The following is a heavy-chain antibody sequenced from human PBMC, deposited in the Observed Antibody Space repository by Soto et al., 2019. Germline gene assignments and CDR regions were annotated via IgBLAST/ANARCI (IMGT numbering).Heavy chain of an antibody. J-gene: IGHJ4*02. CDR1: EFTFSSYA. CDR3: AKDPFGTSGYYRF. V-gene: IGHV3-23*01. Sequence: GGSLRLSCATSEFTFSSYAMSWVRQAPGKGLEWVSAISGSGGNTYYADSVKGRFTTSRDNSKNTLYLQMNSLSAEDTAVYYCAKDPFGTSGYYRFGGLGTLVTVSS. CDR2: ISGSGGNT. D-gene: IGHD3-22*01.